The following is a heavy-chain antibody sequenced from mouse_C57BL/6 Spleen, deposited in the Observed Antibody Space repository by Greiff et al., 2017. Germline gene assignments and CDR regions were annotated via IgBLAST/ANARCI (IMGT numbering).Heavy chain of an antibody. CDR3: ALYGNYGYFDV. Sequence: EVQLQQSGAELVKPGASVKLSCTASGFNIKDYYMHWVKQRPEQGLEWIGRIDPEDGETKYAPKFPGKATITEDTTTNTAYLQLSFLTSEDPAVYYCALYGNYGYFDVWGTGTTVTVSS. J-gene: IGHJ1*03. CDR1: GFNIKDYY. V-gene: IGHV14-2*01. CDR2: IDPEDGET. D-gene: IGHD2-1*01.